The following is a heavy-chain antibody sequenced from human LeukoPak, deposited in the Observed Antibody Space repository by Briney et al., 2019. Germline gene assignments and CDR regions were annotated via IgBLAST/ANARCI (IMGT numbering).Heavy chain of an antibody. Sequence: GGSLRLSCAASGFTFSSYWMHWVRQAPGKGLVWVSRINSDGSSTSYADSVKGRFTISRDNAKNTLYLQMNSLRAEDTAVYYCARTSPSGQCDSSGFGYFDYWGQGTLVTVSS. D-gene: IGHD3-22*01. CDR2: INSDGSST. CDR1: GFTFSSYW. CDR3: ARTSPSGQCDSSGFGYFDY. J-gene: IGHJ4*02. V-gene: IGHV3-74*01.